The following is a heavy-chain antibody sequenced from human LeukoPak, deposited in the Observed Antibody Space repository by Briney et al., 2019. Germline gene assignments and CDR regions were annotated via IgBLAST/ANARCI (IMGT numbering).Heavy chain of an antibody. Sequence: ASVEVSCKASGYTFTGYYMHWVRQAPGQGLEWMGWINPNSGGTNYAQKFQGRVTMTRDTSISTAYMELSRLRSDDTAVYYCARCRVVSGSCPHGFDYWGQGTLVTVSS. V-gene: IGHV1-2*02. CDR2: INPNSGGT. D-gene: IGHD6-13*01. CDR1: GYTFTGYY. CDR3: ARCRVVSGSCPHGFDY. J-gene: IGHJ4*02.